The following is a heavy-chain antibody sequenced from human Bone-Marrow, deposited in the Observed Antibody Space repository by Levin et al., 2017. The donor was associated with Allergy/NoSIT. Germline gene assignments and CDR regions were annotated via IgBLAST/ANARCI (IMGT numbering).Heavy chain of an antibody. V-gene: IGHV1-18*01. CDR2: LLFSLFPP. Sequence: PGSSLKISCKASGYMFPRKEKRMGGEEEGQGLEWIFFLLFSLFPPPSSPPFQDRVNMTTDTSTSTAYMELRSLRSDDTAVYYCARDVFERMFFGVVTPFDYWGQGSLVTVSS. J-gene: IGHJ4*02. D-gene: IGHD3-3*01. CDR1: GYMFPRKE. CDR3: ARDVFERMFFGVVTPFDY.